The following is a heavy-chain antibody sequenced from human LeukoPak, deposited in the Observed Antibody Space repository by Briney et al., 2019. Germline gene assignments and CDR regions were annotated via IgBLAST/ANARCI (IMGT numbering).Heavy chain of an antibody. CDR2: ISGSGGST. J-gene: IGHJ4*02. V-gene: IGHV3-23*01. CDR3: ARGGRYCSSTSCSYFDY. Sequence: PGGSLRLSCAASGFTFSSYAMSWVRQAPGKGLEWVSAISGSGGSTYYADSVKGRFTISRDNSKNTLYLQMNSLRAEDTAVYYCARGGRYCSSTSCSYFDYWGQGTLVTVSS. CDR1: GFTFSSYA. D-gene: IGHD2-2*01.